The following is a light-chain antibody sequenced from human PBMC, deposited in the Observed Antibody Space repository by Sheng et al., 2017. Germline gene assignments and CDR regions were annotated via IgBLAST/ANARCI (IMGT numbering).Light chain of an antibody. CDR3: SSYAGSNNLV. V-gene: IGLV2-8*01. CDR2: DVT. CDR1: SSDVGGYNY. Sequence: QSALTQPPSASGSPGQSVTISCTGTSSDVGGYNYVSWYQQHPGKAPKLMIYDVTKRPSGVPDRFSGSKSDNTASLTVAELQTEDEADYYCSSYAGSNNLVFGGGTKLTVL. J-gene: IGLJ2*01.